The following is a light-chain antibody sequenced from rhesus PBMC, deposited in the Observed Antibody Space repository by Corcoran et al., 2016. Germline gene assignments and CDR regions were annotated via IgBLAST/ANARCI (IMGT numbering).Light chain of an antibody. CDR3: YQHSSGYS. CDR2: GAS. CDR1: QSVSSY. V-gene: IGKV3-10*01. Sequence: QVILTQSPATLSLSPGERATLSCRASQSVSSYLAWYQQKPGQAPRLLIYGASRRATGIPDRFRGSGAGTDFTLTIRSLEPEDVGVYHCYQHSSGYSFGQGTKVEIK. J-gene: IGKJ2*01.